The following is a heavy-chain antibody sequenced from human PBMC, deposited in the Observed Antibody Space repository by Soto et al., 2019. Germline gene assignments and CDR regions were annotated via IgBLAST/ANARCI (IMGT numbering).Heavy chain of an antibody. V-gene: IGHV4-34*01. CDR1: GKSLSGYY. J-gene: IGHJ4*02. D-gene: IGHD1-26*01. CDR2: INHSGNT. Sequence: SETLSLTCAVYGKSLSGYYWSWIRQPPGKALEWIGEINHSGNTNYNPSLKSRVTVSVDTSKNQLFLNLSSVTAADTAMYYCARHHVRGRTIAGAAEFWGQGTLVTVSS. CDR3: ARHHVRGRTIAGAAEF.